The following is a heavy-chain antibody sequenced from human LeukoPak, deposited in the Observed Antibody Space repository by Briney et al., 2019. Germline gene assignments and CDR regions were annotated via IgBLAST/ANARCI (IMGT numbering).Heavy chain of an antibody. D-gene: IGHD3-10*01. CDR2: IYSSGST. V-gene: IGHV4-59*08. Sequence: SETLSLTCTVSGGSIRGYFWSWIRQPPGKGLEWIGHIYSSGSTTYTPSLQGRVTISLDTSKNQFSLKLSSVTAADTAVYYCARHYDSGSYPLDFWSQGTLVTVSS. J-gene: IGHJ4*02. CDR1: GGSIRGYF. CDR3: ARHYDSGSYPLDF.